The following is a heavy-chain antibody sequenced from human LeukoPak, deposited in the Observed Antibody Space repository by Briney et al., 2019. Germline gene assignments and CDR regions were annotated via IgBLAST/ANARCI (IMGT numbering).Heavy chain of an antibody. CDR1: RFTFSNYA. CDR2: ISYDGSSK. D-gene: IGHD2-15*01. Sequence: GGSLRLSCAASRFTFSNYAMHWVRQAPGKGLEWVAVISYDGSSKDYADSVKGRFTISRDNSKNMLYLQMNSLRDEDTAVYYCAQKGGADTWGQGTLVTVSS. J-gene: IGHJ5*02. V-gene: IGHV3-30-3*01. CDR3: AQKGGADT.